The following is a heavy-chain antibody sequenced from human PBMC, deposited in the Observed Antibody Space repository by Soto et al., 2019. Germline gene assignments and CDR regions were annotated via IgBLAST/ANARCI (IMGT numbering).Heavy chain of an antibody. D-gene: IGHD2-15*01. CDR2: IIPIFGTA. V-gene: IGHV1-69*13. CDR3: ARVPPLTPYYFDY. CDR1: GGTFSSYA. Sequence: ASVKVSCKASGGTFSSYAISWVRQAPGQGLEWMGGIIPIFGTANYAQKFQGRVTITADESTSTVYMELSSLRSEDTAVYYCARVPPLTPYYFDYWGQGTLVTVSS. J-gene: IGHJ4*02.